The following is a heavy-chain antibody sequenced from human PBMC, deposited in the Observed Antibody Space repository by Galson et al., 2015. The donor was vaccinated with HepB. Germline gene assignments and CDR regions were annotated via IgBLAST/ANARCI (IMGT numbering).Heavy chain of an antibody. D-gene: IGHD6-13*01. CDR3: ARVGGSSRRSNMDV. CDR2: IIPIFGTA. J-gene: IGHJ6*03. CDR1: GGTFSSYA. Sequence: SCKASGGTFSSYAISWVRQAPGQGLEWMGGIIPIFGTANYAQKFQGRVTITADESTSTAYMELSSLRSEDTAVYYCARVGGSSRRSNMDVWGKGTTVTVSS. V-gene: IGHV1-69*01.